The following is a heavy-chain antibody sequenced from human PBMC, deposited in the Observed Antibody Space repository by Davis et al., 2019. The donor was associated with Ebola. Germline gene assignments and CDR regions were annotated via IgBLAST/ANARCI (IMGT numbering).Heavy chain of an antibody. CDR3: ARGLPGGGGYPDY. CDR1: GGSISSGGYY. D-gene: IGHD3-22*01. CDR2: IYYSGST. J-gene: IGHJ4*02. V-gene: IGHV4-31*03. Sequence: PSETLSLTCTVSGGSISSGGYYWSWIRQHPGKGLEWIGYIYYSGSTNYNPSLKSRVTISVDTPKNQFSLKLSSVTAADTAVYYCARGLPGGGGYPDYWGQGTLVTVSS.